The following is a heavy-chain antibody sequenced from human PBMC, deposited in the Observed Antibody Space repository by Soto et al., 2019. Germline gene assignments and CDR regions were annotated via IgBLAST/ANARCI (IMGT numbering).Heavy chain of an antibody. J-gene: IGHJ6*03. CDR1: GFTFSSYG. D-gene: IGHD2-2*01. CDR2: IWYDGSNK. CDR3: ARGDIDCSSTSCYGYYMDV. Sequence: QVQLVESGGGVVQPGRSLRLSCAASGFTFSSYGMHWVRQAPGKGLEWVAVIWYDGSNKYYADSVKGRFTISRDNSKNSLYLQMNSLRAEDTAVYYCARGDIDCSSTSCYGYYMDVWGKGTTVTVSS. V-gene: IGHV3-33*01.